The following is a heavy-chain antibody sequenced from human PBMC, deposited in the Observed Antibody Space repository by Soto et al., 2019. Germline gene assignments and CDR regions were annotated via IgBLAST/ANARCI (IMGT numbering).Heavy chain of an antibody. J-gene: IGHJ4*02. CDR1: GGTFSSYA. V-gene: IGHV1-69*13. CDR3: AGERAGGGLCDY. D-gene: IGHD6-19*01. CDR2: IIPIFGTA. Sequence: GASEKVSFKASGGTFSSYAISWVRQAPGQGLEWMGGIIPIFGTANYAQKFQGRVTITADESTSTAYMELSSLRSEDAAVYDCAGERAGGGLCDYWGQRPRGTVAA.